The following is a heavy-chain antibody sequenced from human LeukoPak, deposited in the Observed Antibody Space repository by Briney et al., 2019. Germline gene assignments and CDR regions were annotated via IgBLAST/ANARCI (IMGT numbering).Heavy chain of an antibody. J-gene: IGHJ4*02. CDR2: IYYSRTT. V-gene: IGHV4-39*01. CDR1: GVSVSGTNFC. D-gene: IGHD3-9*01. Sequence: SETLSLTCTVSGVSVSGTNFCWGWVRQPPGKGLQWIGNIYYSRTTSSNPSLNSRVSVSVDTSTNKFSLKMTSVTAADTAVYYCARLNKGRFFDYFFDFWGQGALVTVSS. CDR3: ARLNKGRFFDYFFDF.